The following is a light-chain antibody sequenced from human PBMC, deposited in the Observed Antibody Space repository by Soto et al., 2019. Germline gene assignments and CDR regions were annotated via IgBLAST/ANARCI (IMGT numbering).Light chain of an antibody. CDR1: QSISSY. V-gene: IGKV1-39*01. CDR3: QQSYSTPLT. J-gene: IGKJ4*01. CDR2: AAS. Sequence: DIQMTQSPSSLSASVGDRVTITCRASQSISSYLNWYQQKPGKAPKLLIYAASSLQSGVPSRFGGSGSGTDFTLPISSLQPEDFATYYCQQSYSTPLTFGGGTKVEIK.